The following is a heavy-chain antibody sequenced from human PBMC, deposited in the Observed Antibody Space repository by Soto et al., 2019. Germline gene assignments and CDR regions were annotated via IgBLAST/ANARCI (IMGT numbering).Heavy chain of an antibody. CDR3: AREYRLTVAATGY. D-gene: IGHD3-22*01. CDR1: GFSFSSYT. Sequence: QVQLVESGGGVVQPGGSLRLSCAASGFSFSSYTLHWVRQTPGKGLERVAVISHDGGDKYYPDSVKGRFTISRHNSTNTLYLQMNSLRREATSVYYCAREYRLTVAATGYWGPGILLTVSS. V-gene: IGHV3-30*04. CDR2: ISHDGGDK. J-gene: IGHJ4*02.